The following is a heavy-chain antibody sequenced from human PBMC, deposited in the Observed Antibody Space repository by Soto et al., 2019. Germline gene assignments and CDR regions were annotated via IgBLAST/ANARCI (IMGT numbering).Heavy chain of an antibody. CDR3: ARAPPGYSLGYRYYGRDV. CDR2: ISLDGSRT. CDR1: GFTFGSYW. D-gene: IGHD2-21*01. J-gene: IGHJ6*02. Sequence: EVQLVESGGGLVQPGGSLRLSCAAPGFTFGSYWMHWVRQAPGKGLVWVSHISLDGSRTTYADSVKGRFTISRDNAKNTLYLLMNSLRAEDTAVYYCARAPPGYSLGYRYYGRDVWGQGTTVTVSS. V-gene: IGHV3-74*01.